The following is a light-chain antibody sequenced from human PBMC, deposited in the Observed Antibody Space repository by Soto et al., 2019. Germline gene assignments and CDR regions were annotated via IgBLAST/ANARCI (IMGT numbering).Light chain of an antibody. V-gene: IGKV3-20*01. CDR2: GPS. CDR3: QQYGSSPKT. J-gene: IGKJ1*01. CDR1: QSVSSSN. Sequence: EIVLTQSPGTLSLSPGERATLSCRASQSVSSSNLAWYQQKPGQAPRLLIYGPSSRATGIPDRFSGSGSGTDFTLTISRLEPEDFAVYYCQQYGSSPKTFGQGTKVDI.